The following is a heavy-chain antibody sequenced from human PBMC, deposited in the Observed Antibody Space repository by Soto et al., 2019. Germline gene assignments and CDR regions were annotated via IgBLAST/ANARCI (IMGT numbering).Heavy chain of an antibody. CDR1: GFTFRTYA. V-gene: IGHV3-30*04. D-gene: IGHD2-2*01. J-gene: IGHJ6*02. Sequence: GGSLRLSCSASGFTFRTYAMDWVRQAPGKGLEWVGLISYDGNNKYYADSVKGRFTISRDNSKNTLYLQMNSLRAEDTAVYYCARAPGCSSTSCYRSHYYYYGMDVWGQGTTVTVSS. CDR3: ARAPGCSSTSCYRSHYYYYGMDV. CDR2: ISYDGNNK.